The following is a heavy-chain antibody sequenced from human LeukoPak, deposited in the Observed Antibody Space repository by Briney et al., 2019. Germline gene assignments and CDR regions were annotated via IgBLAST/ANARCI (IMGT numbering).Heavy chain of an antibody. CDR3: ARLSGIVATTPFDY. J-gene: IGHJ4*02. Sequence: GGSLKISCKGSGYRFTSYWIGWVRQMPGKGLEWMGIIYPGDSDTRYSPSFQGQVTISADTSISTAYLQWSSLNASDTAMYYCARLSGIVATTPFDYWGQGTVVTVSS. V-gene: IGHV5-51*01. CDR1: GYRFTSYW. CDR2: IYPGDSDT. D-gene: IGHD5-12*01.